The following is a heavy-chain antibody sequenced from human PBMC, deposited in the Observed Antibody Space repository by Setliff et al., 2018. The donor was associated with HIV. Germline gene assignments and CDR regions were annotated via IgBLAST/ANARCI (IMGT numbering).Heavy chain of an antibody. CDR2: IIPTFDTA. D-gene: IGHD6-19*01. CDR1: GGTFSRHA. J-gene: IGHJ2*01. Sequence: SVKVSCKASGGTFSRHAFSWVRQAPGQGLEWMGGIIPTFDTANYAQKFQGRVTITADKSTNTVCMELNSLGSEDTAMYYCARGVHSGGSGWYNWYFDLWGRGTLVTVSS. V-gene: IGHV1-69*06. CDR3: ARGVHSGGSGWYNWYFDL.